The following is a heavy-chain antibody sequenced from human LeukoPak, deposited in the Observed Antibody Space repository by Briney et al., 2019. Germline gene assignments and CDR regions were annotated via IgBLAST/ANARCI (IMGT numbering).Heavy chain of an antibody. V-gene: IGHV4-34*01. J-gene: IGHJ6*02. D-gene: IGHD1-7*01. CDR1: GGSFIGYY. CDR3: ARDLSTTPFYYRMDV. Sequence: SGTLSLTCAVYGGSFIGYYWSWIRQPPGKGLEGIGEINHSGSTNYNPSLKSRVTMSLDTSKNQFSLNLGSVTAADTAVYYCARDLSTTPFYYRMDVWGQGTTVTVTS. CDR2: INHSGST.